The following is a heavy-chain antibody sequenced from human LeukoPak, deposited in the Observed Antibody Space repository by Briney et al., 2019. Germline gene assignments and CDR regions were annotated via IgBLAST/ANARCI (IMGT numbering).Heavy chain of an antibody. CDR3: ARSATMVRGVIITYYYYMDV. J-gene: IGHJ6*03. CDR1: GYTFTGYY. CDR2: INPNSGGT. Sequence: ASVKVSCKASGYTFTGYYMHWVRQAPGQGLEWMGWINPNSGGTNYAQKLQGRVTMTTDTSTSTAYMELRSLRSDDTAVYYCARSATMVRGVIITYYYYMDVWGKGTTVTISS. D-gene: IGHD3-10*01. V-gene: IGHV1-2*02.